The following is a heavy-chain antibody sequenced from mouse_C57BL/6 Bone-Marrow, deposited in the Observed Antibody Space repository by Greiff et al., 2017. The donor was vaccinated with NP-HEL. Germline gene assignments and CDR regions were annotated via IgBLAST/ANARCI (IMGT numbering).Heavy chain of an antibody. CDR1: GFNIIDYY. D-gene: IGHD2-10*02. Sequence: EVQLQQSGAELVRPGASVKLSCTASGFNIIDYYMHWVKQRPEQGLEWIGRIDPEDGDTEYAPKFQGKATMTADTSSNTAYLQLSSLTSEDTAVYYCTTVGYGNYGLYYFDYWGQGTTLTVSS. J-gene: IGHJ2*01. V-gene: IGHV14-1*01. CDR3: TTVGYGNYGLYYFDY. CDR2: IDPEDGDT.